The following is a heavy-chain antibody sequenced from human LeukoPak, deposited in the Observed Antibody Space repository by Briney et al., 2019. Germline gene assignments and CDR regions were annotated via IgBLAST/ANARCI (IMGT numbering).Heavy chain of an antibody. CDR1: GYSFTTYW. CDR2: IYPGDSDT. CDR3: ARSNYYDSSAYPDY. J-gene: IGHJ4*02. V-gene: IGHV5-51*01. Sequence: GESLKISGNGSGYSFTTYWIGWVRQMPGKGLEWMGIIYPGDSDTRYSPSFQGQVTISADKSISTAYLQWSSLKASDTAMYYCARSNYYDSSAYPDYWGQGTLVTVSS. D-gene: IGHD3-22*01.